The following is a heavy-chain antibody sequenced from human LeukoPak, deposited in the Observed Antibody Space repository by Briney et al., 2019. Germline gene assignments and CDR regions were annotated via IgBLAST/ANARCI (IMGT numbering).Heavy chain of an antibody. CDR2: IYHSGST. CDR3: AREAAAGTFDY. V-gene: IGHV4-30-2*01. Sequence: PSETLSLTCSVSGGSINSYFWSWIRQPPGKGLEWIGYIYHSGSTYYNPSLKSRVTISVDRSKNQFSLKLSSVTAADTAVYYCAREAAAGTFDYWGQGTLVTVSS. D-gene: IGHD6-13*01. J-gene: IGHJ4*02. CDR1: GGSINSYF.